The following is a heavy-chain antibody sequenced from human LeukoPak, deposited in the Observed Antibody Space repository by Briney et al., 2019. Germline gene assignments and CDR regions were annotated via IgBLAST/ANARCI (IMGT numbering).Heavy chain of an antibody. CDR1: GGSISSYY. Sequence: SETLSLTCTVSGGSISSYYWSWIRQPPGKGLEWLGYIYYSGSTNYNPSLKSRVTISVDTSKNQFSLKLSSVTAGDTAVYYCARDFFSGSTALGYWGQGTLVTVSS. J-gene: IGHJ4*02. D-gene: IGHD1-26*01. CDR3: ARDFFSGSTALGY. CDR2: IYYSGST. V-gene: IGHV4-59*01.